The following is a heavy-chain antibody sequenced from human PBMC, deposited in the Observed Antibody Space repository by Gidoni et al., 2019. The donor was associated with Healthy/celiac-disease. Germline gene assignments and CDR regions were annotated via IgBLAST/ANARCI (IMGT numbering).Heavy chain of an antibody. CDR3: AKVVYSSGWYGGDDY. J-gene: IGHJ4*02. D-gene: IGHD6-19*01. CDR1: GFTFSSYA. CDR2: ISGSGGST. V-gene: IGHV3-23*01. Sequence: EVQLFESGGGLVQPGGCLRLSCAASGFTFSSYAMSWVRQATGKGLEWVSAISGSGGSTYYADSVKGRFTISRDNSKNTLYLQMNSLRAEDTAVYYCAKVVYSSGWYGGDDYWGQGTLVTVSS.